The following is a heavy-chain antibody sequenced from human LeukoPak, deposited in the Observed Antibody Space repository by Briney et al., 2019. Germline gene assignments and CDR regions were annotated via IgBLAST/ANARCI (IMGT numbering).Heavy chain of an antibody. CDR1: GFTFSTYG. D-gene: IGHD3-3*01. CDR3: AKDWRNTARFYYYMDV. V-gene: IGHV3-23*01. CDR2: ISSSGGST. Sequence: GGSLRLSCAASGFTFSTYGMSWVRQAPGKGLEWVSGISSSGGSTYYADSVKGRFTICRDNSKNTLSLQMNSLRAEDTALYYCAKDWRNTARFYYYMDVWGKGTTVTISS. J-gene: IGHJ6*03.